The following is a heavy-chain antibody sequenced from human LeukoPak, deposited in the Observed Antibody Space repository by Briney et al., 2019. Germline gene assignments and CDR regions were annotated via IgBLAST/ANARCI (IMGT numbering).Heavy chain of an antibody. Sequence: GGSLRLSCAASGFTFKNNWMHWVRQAPGKGLMWVSRINTDGTRTTYADSVRGRFTISRDNAKSTLYLQMSSLKAEDTAVYYCARIIGCSNQFDYWGQGTLVTVSS. D-gene: IGHD5-18*01. CDR1: GFTFKNNW. CDR2: INTDGTRT. V-gene: IGHV3-74*01. CDR3: ARIIGCSNQFDY. J-gene: IGHJ4*02.